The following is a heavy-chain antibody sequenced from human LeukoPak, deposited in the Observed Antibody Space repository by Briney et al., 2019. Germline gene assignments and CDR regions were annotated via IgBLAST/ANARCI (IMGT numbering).Heavy chain of an antibody. CDR2: IYHSGST. CDR1: GGSISSYY. CDR3: AREGPYCSSTSCPLGGAFDI. Sequence: SETLSLTCTVSGGSISSYYWSWIRQPPGKGLEWIGYIYHSGSTNYNPSLKSRVTISVDTSKNQFSLKLSSVTAADTAVYYCAREGPYCSSTSCPLGGAFDIWGQGTVVTVSS. D-gene: IGHD2-2*01. V-gene: IGHV4-59*01. J-gene: IGHJ3*02.